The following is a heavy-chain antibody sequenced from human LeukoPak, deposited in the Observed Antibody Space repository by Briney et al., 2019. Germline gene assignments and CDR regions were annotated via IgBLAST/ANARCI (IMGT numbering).Heavy chain of an antibody. CDR1: GFNFGSYY. Sequence: PGGSLRLSCAASGFNFGSYYMTWVRQAPGKGLEWVSVISDSGDNTYYADSVKGRFTVSRDNSRDTLYPQMNSLRAEDTALYYCAKKIGTGPGHNWFDPWGQGTLVTVSS. CDR3: AKKIGTGPGHNWFDP. J-gene: IGHJ5*02. V-gene: IGHV3-23*01. D-gene: IGHD2-8*02. CDR2: ISDSGDNT.